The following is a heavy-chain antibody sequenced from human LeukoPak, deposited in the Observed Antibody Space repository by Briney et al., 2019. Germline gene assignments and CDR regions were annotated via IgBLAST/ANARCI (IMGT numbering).Heavy chain of an antibody. CDR2: INHSGRT. V-gene: IGHV4-34*01. J-gene: IGHJ5*02. Sequence: SETLSLTCAVYGGSFSGYYWSWIRQPPGKGLEWIGEINHSGRTNYNPSLKSRGTISVDTSKNHFSLKLSSVTDADTAVYYCATRILASAGTNWFDPWGQGTLVTVSS. CDR3: ATRILASAGTNWFDP. CDR1: GGSFSGYY. D-gene: IGHD2-15*01.